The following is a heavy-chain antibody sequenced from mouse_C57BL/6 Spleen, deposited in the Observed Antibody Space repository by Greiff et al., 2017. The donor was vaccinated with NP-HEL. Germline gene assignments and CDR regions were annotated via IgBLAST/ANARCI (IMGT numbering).Heavy chain of an antibody. CDR3: ARVDYGSSWFAY. CDR2: IYPGDGDT. V-gene: IGHV1-82*01. J-gene: IGHJ3*01. Sequence: VQLQESGPELVKPGASVKISCKASGYAFSSSWMNWVKQRPGKGLEWIGRIYPGDGDTNYNGKFKGKATLTADKSSSTAYMQLSSLTSEDSAVYFCARVDYGSSWFAYWGEETLVTVSA. CDR1: GYAFSSSW. D-gene: IGHD1-1*01.